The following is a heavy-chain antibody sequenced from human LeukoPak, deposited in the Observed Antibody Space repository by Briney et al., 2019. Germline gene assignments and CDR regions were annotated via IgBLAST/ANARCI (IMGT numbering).Heavy chain of an antibody. J-gene: IGHJ4*02. V-gene: IGHV3-48*03. CDR2: ISSSGSTI. CDR1: GFTFSSYE. D-gene: IGHD3-10*01. CDR3: ARTRRASGHYDY. Sequence: GGSLRLSCPASGFTFSSYEMNWVRQAPGKGLAGVSYISSSGSTIYYADSVKGRFTISRDNAKNSLYLQMNSLRAEDTAVYYCARTRRASGHYDYWGQGTLVTVSS.